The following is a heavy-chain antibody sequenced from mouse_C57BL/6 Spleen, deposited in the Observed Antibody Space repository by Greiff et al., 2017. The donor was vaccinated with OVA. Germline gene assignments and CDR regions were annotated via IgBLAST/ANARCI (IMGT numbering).Heavy chain of an antibody. CDR1: GFTFSSYT. J-gene: IGHJ3*01. V-gene: IGHV5-9*01. CDR3: ARDDWDAFAY. D-gene: IGHD4-1*01. Sequence: EVQLVESGGGLVKPGGSLKLSCAASGFTFSSYTMSWVRQTPEKRLEWVATISGGGGNTYYPDSVKGRFTISRDNAKNTLYLQMSSLWYEDTALYYCARDDWDAFAYWGQGTLVTVSA. CDR2: ISGGGGNT.